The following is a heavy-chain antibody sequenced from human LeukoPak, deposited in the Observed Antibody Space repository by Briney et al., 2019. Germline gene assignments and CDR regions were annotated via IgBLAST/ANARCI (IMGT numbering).Heavy chain of an antibody. Sequence: SVKVSCKASGGTFSSYAISWVRQAPGQGLEWMGGIIPIFGTANYAQKFQGRVTITADESTSTAYMELSSLRSEDTAVYYCAKGIAAAGPTIDYWGQGTLVTVSS. J-gene: IGHJ4*02. CDR2: IIPIFGTA. CDR3: AKGIAAAGPTIDY. V-gene: IGHV1-69*13. CDR1: GGTFSSYA. D-gene: IGHD6-13*01.